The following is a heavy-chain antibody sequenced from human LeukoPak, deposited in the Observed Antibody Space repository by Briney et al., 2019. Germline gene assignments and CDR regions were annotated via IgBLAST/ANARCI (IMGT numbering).Heavy chain of an antibody. CDR2: INPSGGST. V-gene: IGHV1-46*01. D-gene: IGHD3-10*01. Sequence: ASVKVSCKASGYTFTSYYMHWVRQAPGQGLEWMGIINPSGGSTSYAQKFQGRVTMTRDTSTSTVYMELSSLRSEDTAVYYCARDRDVGMVREPYYFDYWGQGTLVTVSS. CDR1: GYTFTSYY. J-gene: IGHJ4*02. CDR3: ARDRDVGMVREPYYFDY.